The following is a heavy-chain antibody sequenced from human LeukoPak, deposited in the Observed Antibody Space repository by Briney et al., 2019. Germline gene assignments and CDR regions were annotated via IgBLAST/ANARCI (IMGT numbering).Heavy chain of an antibody. D-gene: IGHD6-13*01. CDR1: GFTFSSYW. CDR3: ARGGAAGYYYGMDV. J-gene: IGHJ6*02. Sequence: GGSLRLSCAASGFTFSSYWMSWVRQAPGKGLEWVSAISGSGGSTYYADSVKGRFTISRDNSKNTLYLQMNSLRAEDTAVYYCARGGAAGYYYGMDVWGQGTTVTVSS. V-gene: IGHV3-23*01. CDR2: ISGSGGST.